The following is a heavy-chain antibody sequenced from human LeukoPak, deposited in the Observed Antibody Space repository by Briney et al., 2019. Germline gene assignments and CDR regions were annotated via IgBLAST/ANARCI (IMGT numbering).Heavy chain of an antibody. CDR2: ISGSGGST. J-gene: IGHJ4*02. CDR1: GFTFSSYG. CDR3: AKAGYSSGWTSYYFDY. D-gene: IGHD6-19*01. Sequence: GGSLRLSCAASGFTFSSYGMSWVRQAPGKGLEWVSAISGSGGSTYYADSVKGRFTISRDNSKNTLYLQMNSLRAEDTAVYYCAKAGYSSGWTSYYFDYWGQGTLVTVSS. V-gene: IGHV3-23*01.